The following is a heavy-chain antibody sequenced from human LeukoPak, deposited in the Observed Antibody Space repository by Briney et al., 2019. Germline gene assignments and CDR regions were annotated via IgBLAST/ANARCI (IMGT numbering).Heavy chain of an antibody. J-gene: IGHJ5*02. CDR3: ARPSSSWSNWFDP. Sequence: PGGSLRLSCAASGFTFSSYAMHWVRQAPGKGLEWVAVISYDGSNKYYADSVKGRFTISRDNSKNTLYLQMNSLRAEDTAVYYCARPSSSWSNWFDPWGQGTLVTVSS. D-gene: IGHD6-13*01. CDR2: ISYDGSNK. V-gene: IGHV3-30*04. CDR1: GFTFSSYA.